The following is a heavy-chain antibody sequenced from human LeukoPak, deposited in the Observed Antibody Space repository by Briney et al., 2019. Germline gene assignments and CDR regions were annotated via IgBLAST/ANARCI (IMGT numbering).Heavy chain of an antibody. J-gene: IGHJ4*02. CDR1: GGTFSSYA. Sequence: ASVKVSCKASGGTFSSYAVSWVRQAPGQGLEWMGRIIPMLGISTYAQKFQGRVTLNADKSANTAYMDLSSLRFEDTAVYHCARESVTDGRRDFDYWGQGTLVTVSS. V-gene: IGHV1-69*04. CDR3: ARESVTDGRRDFDY. D-gene: IGHD5-24*01. CDR2: IIPMLGIS.